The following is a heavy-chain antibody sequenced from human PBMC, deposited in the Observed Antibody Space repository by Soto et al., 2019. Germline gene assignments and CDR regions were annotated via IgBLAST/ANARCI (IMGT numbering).Heavy chain of an antibody. CDR3: ARTAYCSGDRCFPPEY. J-gene: IGHJ4*02. D-gene: IGHD2-21*02. Sequence: GGSLRLSCAASGFTFRSFTMNCVRQAPGKGLEWVSTISSNSAYIYYTDALRGRFTISRDNAKNSLHLQMNSLRAEDTGIYYCARTAYCSGDRCFPPEYWGQGTLVTVSS. CDR1: GFTFRSFT. V-gene: IGHV3-21*01. CDR2: ISSNSAYI.